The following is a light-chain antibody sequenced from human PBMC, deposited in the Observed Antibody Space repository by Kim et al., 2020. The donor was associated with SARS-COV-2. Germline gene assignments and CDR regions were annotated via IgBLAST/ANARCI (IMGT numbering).Light chain of an antibody. Sequence: QPVLTQPPSASASLGASVTLTCTLSSGYSNYKVDWYQQRPGKGPRFVMRVGTGGIVGYKGDGMPSRFSVFGSGLNRYLTIKNMQEEDESAYHCRADHGRGGKLVWVFGGGTQLTVL. CDR2: VGTGGIVG. CDR3: RADHGRGGKLVWV. V-gene: IGLV9-49*01. J-gene: IGLJ3*02. CDR1: SGYSNYK.